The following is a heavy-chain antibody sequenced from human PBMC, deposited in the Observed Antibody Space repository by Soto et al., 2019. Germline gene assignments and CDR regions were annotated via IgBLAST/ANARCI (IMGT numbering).Heavy chain of an antibody. V-gene: IGHV1-2*02. CDR2: INPNSGGT. J-gene: IGHJ5*02. CDR1: GYTFTGYY. Sequence: ASVNVSCKSSGYTFTGYYIHWVRQAPGQGLEWMGWINPNSGGTNYAQKFQGRVTMTRDTSISTAYMELSRLRSDDTAVYYCARGRRYCSSTSCYPDNWFDPWGQGTLVTVSA. D-gene: IGHD2-2*01. CDR3: ARGRRYCSSTSCYPDNWFDP.